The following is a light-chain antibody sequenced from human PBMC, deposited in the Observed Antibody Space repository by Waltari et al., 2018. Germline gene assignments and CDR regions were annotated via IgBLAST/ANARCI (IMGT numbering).Light chain of an antibody. CDR2: VAS. CDR3: QQYSDGSA. Sequence: EIVITQSPASLSVSPGERATLTCTASQTATNDLAWYQQKPGQAPKLLIFVASTRATGVPARCSGSGSETEFTLTSGSVQAEDFAVYYCQQYSDGSAFGGGTKVDLK. CDR1: QTATND. V-gene: IGKV3-15*01. J-gene: IGKJ4*01.